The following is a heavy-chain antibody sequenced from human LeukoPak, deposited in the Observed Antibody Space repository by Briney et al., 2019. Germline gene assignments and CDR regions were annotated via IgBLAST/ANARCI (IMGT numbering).Heavy chain of an antibody. J-gene: IGHJ5*02. Sequence: SQTLSLTCAISGDXVSSNSAAWNWIRQSPSRGLDWLGRTYYRSKWYNNYAISVKSRITINPDTSKNQFSLQLNSVTPEDTAVYYCARDFCSSSNCPNNWIDPWGQGTLVIVSS. CDR2: TYYRSKWYN. CDR3: ARDFCSSSNCPNNWIDP. D-gene: IGHD2-2*01. CDR1: GDXVSSNSAA. V-gene: IGHV6-1*01.